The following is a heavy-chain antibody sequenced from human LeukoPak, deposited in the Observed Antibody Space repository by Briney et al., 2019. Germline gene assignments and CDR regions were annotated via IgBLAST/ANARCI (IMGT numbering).Heavy chain of an antibody. J-gene: IGHJ4*02. Sequence: PSETLSLTCAVYGGSFSGYYWSWIRQPPGKGLEWIGEINHSGSTNYNPSLKSRVTISVDTSKNQFSLKLSSVTAADTAVYYCARDSTAASTYYYDSSGGTFDYWGQGTLVTVSS. CDR1: GGSFSGYY. V-gene: IGHV4-34*01. D-gene: IGHD3-22*01. CDR3: ARDSTAASTYYYDSSGGTFDY. CDR2: INHSGST.